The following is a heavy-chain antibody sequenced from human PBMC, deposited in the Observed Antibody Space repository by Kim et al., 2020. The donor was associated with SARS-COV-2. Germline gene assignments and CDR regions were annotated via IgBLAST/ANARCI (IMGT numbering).Heavy chain of an antibody. CDR1: GFTFSSYS. V-gene: IGHV3-48*04. Sequence: GGSLRLSCAASGFTFSSYSMNWVRQAPGKGLEWVSYISSSSSTIYYADSVKGRFTISRDNAKNSLYLQMNSLRAEDTAVYYCARRNLDWLLYSGYYYGMDVWGQGNTVTVSS. J-gene: IGHJ6*02. CDR2: ISSSSSTI. D-gene: IGHD3-9*01. CDR3: ARRNLDWLLYSGYYYGMDV.